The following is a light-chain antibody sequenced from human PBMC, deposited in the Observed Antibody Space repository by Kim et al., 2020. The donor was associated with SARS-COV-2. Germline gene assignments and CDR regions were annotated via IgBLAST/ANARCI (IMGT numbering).Light chain of an antibody. CDR2: GIS. CDR3: QQYSDWPLT. Sequence: SVSPGERSSLSCRASQMVGTFLAWYQQQPGQAPRLLIHGISTRATGIPARFSGSGSGTEFTLTISSLQSEDFVVYYCQQYSDWPLTFGGGTKLEI. J-gene: IGKJ4*01. V-gene: IGKV3-15*01. CDR1: QMVGTF.